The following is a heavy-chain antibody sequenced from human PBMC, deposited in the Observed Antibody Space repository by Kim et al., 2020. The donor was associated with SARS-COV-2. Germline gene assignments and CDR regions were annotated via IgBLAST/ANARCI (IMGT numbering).Heavy chain of an antibody. CDR3: ARGFYNGPFDC. J-gene: IGHJ4*02. CDR1: GVTFNNYG. CDR2: VTLNGGST. V-gene: IGHV3-20*04. D-gene: IGHD1-1*01. Sequence: GGSLRLSCAASGVTFNNYGMNWVRHATGKGLEWVAVVTLNGGSTGYVDSVKGRFTISRDNAKKTLFLQMNSIRAEDTALYYCARGFYNGPFDCWGQGTLVTVSS.